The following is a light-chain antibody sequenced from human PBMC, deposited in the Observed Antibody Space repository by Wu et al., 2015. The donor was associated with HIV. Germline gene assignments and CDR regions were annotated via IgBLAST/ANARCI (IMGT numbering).Light chain of an antibody. CDR1: QTIYSN. V-gene: IGKV3-11*01. J-gene: IGKJ2*01. CDR3: QQRGNWPLYT. Sequence: EILLTQSPATLSVSPGDRATLSCRTSQTIYSNLAWYQQKPGQAPRLLIYDASSRATGVPARFSGTGSGTDFTLTIGSLEPDDSAVYYCQQRGNWPLYTFGQGTKLDI. CDR2: DAS.